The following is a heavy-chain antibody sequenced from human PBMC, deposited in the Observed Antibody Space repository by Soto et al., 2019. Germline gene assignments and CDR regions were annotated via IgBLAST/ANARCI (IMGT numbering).Heavy chain of an antibody. V-gene: IGHV1-18*01. CDR3: ARLGYCSGGSCYSRTVYSSGNWFDP. Sequence: SVKVSCKACGYTFTSYGISWVRQATGQGLEGMGWISAYNGNTNYAQKLQGRVTMTTDTSTSTAYMELRSLRSDDTAVYYCARLGYCSGGSCYSRTVYSSGNWFDPWGQGTLVTSPQ. D-gene: IGHD2-15*01. CDR2: ISAYNGNT. J-gene: IGHJ5*02. CDR1: GYTFTSYG.